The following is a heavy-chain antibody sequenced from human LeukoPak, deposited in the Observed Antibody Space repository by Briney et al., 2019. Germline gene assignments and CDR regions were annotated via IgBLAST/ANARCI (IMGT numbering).Heavy chain of an antibody. V-gene: IGHV4-59*08. CDR3: ARAVSGRFDY. J-gene: IGHJ4*02. CDR1: GGSMSPYH. Sequence: SETLSLTCTVSGGSMSPYHWGWIRQPPGKGLEWTGDIYYSGSTNYNPSLNSRVTISVDTSKNQFSLRLSCVTAADPAIYYCARAVSGRFDYWGQGTLVTVSS. D-gene: IGHD6-19*01. CDR2: IYYSGST.